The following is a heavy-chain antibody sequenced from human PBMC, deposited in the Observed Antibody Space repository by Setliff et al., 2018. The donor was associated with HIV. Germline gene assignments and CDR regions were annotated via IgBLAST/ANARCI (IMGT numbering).Heavy chain of an antibody. CDR2: VSNSGST. CDR3: ARHHELTAHGLFDS. J-gene: IGHJ4*02. V-gene: IGHV4-39*01. D-gene: IGHD1-7*01. Sequence: KTSETLSLTCAVYRGSFSHYYWGWIRQPPGKGLEWIGSVSNSGSTYYNPSLKSRFTISVDVSKNQFSLKLTSVTAADTAVYYCARHHELTAHGLFDSWGQGTLVTVSS. CDR1: RGSFSHYY.